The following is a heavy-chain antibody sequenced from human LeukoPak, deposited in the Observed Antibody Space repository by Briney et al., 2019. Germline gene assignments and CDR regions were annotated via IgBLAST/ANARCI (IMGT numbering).Heavy chain of an antibody. CDR2: ISGSGGTT. CDR3: AKAASSSWPSYYYGMDV. CDR1: GFIFSSYA. V-gene: IGHV3-23*01. J-gene: IGHJ6*02. D-gene: IGHD6-13*01. Sequence: QSGGSLRLSCAASGFIFSSYAMSWVRQAPGKGLEWVSGISGSGGTTYYADSVKGRCTISRDNPKNTVYLQMSSLRVDDTAVYYCAKAASSSWPSYYYGMDVWGQGTTVTVSS.